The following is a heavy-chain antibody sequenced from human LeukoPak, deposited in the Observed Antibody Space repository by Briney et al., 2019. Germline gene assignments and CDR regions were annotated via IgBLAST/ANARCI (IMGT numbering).Heavy chain of an antibody. CDR3: ALSTYYYDSSGYYLYYFDY. CDR1: GGSISSSSYY. V-gene: IGHV4-39*01. CDR2: IYYSGST. Sequence: SETLSLTCTVSGGSISSSSYYWGWIRQPPGKGLEWIGSIYYSGSTYYNPSLKSRVTISVDTSKNQFSLRLSSVTAADTAVYYCALSTYYYDSSGYYLYYFDYWGQGTPVTVSS. D-gene: IGHD3-22*01. J-gene: IGHJ4*02.